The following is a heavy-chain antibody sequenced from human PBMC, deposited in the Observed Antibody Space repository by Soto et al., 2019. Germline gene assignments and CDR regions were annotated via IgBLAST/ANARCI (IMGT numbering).Heavy chain of an antibody. Sequence: ASVKASCKASGYTFSSYAMHWVRQAPGQRLEWMGWINAGNGNTKYSQKIQGRVTITRDTSASTAYMELSSLRSEDTAVYYFARSYYDILTGREPYYFDYWGQGTLVTVSS. CDR1: GYTFSSYA. D-gene: IGHD3-9*01. J-gene: IGHJ4*02. V-gene: IGHV1-3*01. CDR3: ARSYYDILTGREPYYFDY. CDR2: INAGNGNT.